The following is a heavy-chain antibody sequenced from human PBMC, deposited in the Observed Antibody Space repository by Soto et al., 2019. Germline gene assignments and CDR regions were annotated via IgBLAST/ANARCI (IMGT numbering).Heavy chain of an antibody. V-gene: IGHV3-21*01. CDR3: ARKRGDFWTDYYTAGSPDY. CDR2: ISSTSSYI. Sequence: GGSLRLSCAASGFIFSSYSMNWVRQAPGKGLEWVSSISSTSSYIYYADSMKGRFTISRDNAKNSLYLQMNSLRAEDTAVYYCARKRGDFWTDYYTAGSPDYWGQGTLVTVSS. CDR1: GFIFSSYS. J-gene: IGHJ4*02. D-gene: IGHD3-3*01.